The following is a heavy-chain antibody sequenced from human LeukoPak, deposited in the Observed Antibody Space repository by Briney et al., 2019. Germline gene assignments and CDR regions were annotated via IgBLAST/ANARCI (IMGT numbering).Heavy chain of an antibody. Sequence: GGSLRLSCAASGFTFSSYWMHWVRQSPGKGLVWVSRINSDGTGTTYADSLKGRFTISRDNAKNTLYLQMNSLRAEDTAVYYCARAGGAAAGYNWFDPWGQGTLVTVSS. CDR3: ARAGGAAAGYNWFDP. CDR1: GFTFSSYW. CDR2: INSDGTGT. D-gene: IGHD6-13*01. J-gene: IGHJ5*02. V-gene: IGHV3-74*01.